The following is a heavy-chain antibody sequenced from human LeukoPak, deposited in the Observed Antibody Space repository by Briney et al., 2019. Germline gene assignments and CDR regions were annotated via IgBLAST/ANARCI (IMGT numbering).Heavy chain of an antibody. J-gene: IGHJ4*02. CDR2: ISYDGNTK. CDR3: ARDAAEHYFDY. CDR1: GFAFSTYA. D-gene: IGHD1-26*01. Sequence: PGGSLRLSRAASGFAFSTYAMHWVRQAPGKGLEWVAAISYDGNTKYYADSVKGRFIISRDNSKNTLYLQMNSLRAEDTAVYYCARDAAEHYFDYWGQGTLVTVSS. V-gene: IGHV3-30-3*01.